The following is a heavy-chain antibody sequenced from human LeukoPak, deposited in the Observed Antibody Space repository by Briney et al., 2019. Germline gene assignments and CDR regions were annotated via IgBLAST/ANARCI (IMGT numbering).Heavy chain of an antibody. D-gene: IGHD5-24*01. Sequence: GASVKVSCKVSGYTFTNSAFSWVRQAPGQGLEWMGWISAYNGNTKYAQKVQGRVTMATDTSTSTVYMELRSLRSDDTAVYYCAREGDGTKAPFDYWGQGTLVTVSS. CDR3: AREGDGTKAPFDY. CDR1: GYTFTNSA. J-gene: IGHJ4*02. CDR2: ISAYNGNT. V-gene: IGHV1-18*01.